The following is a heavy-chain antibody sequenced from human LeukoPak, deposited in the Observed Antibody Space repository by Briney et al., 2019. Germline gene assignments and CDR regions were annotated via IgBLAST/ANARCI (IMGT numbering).Heavy chain of an antibody. Sequence: ASVKVSCKVSGYALTELSMHWLRQAPGKGLEWMGGFDPGDGETIYAQKFQGRVTMTEDTSTDTAYMELSSLRSEDTAVYYCATEVGRYYGVNYYYYMDVWGKGTTVTVSS. J-gene: IGHJ6*03. CDR3: ATEVGRYYGVNYYYYMDV. D-gene: IGHD4-17*01. CDR2: FDPGDGET. V-gene: IGHV1-24*01. CDR1: GYALTELS.